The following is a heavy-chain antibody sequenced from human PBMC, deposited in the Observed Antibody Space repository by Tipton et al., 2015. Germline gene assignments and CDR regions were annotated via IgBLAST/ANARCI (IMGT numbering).Heavy chain of an antibody. Sequence: PGLVKPSQTLALTCSVSGGSISSTNYYWSWIRQSPGKGLEWIGEINHAGSTNYTPSRKSRVTISVDTSKNQFSLKVTSVTAADTAVYYCARGAGNSSTWDFDYWGQGSLVTVSS. CDR1: GGSISSTNYY. CDR3: ARGAGNSSTWDFDY. CDR2: INHAGST. V-gene: IGHV4-39*07. D-gene: IGHD6-13*01. J-gene: IGHJ4*02.